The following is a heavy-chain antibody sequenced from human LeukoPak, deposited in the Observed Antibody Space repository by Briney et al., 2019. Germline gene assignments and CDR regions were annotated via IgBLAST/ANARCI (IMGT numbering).Heavy chain of an antibody. CDR1: GFTFSSYG. J-gene: IGHJ4*02. V-gene: IGHV3-30*18. D-gene: IGHD4-23*01. CDR3: AKRGVCGGNSPFDY. Sequence: GGSLRLSCAASGFTFSSYGMHWVRQAPGKGLEWVAVISYDGSNKYYADSVKGRFTISRDNSKNTLYLQMNSLRAEDTAVYYCAKRGVCGGNSPFDYCGQGTLVTVSS. CDR2: ISYDGSNK.